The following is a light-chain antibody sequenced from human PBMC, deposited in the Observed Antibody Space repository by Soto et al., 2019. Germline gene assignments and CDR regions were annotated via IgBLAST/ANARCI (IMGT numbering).Light chain of an antibody. J-gene: IGKJ1*01. CDR1: QSISSW. V-gene: IGKV1-5*01. CDR3: QQYNSYSGT. Sequence: DIQMTQAPSTLSASVGDRVTITCRASQSISSWLAWYQQKPGKAPKLLIYDASSLESGVPSRLSGSGSGTEFTLTISSLPPDDFTTYYCQQYNSYSGTFGQGTKVDIK. CDR2: DAS.